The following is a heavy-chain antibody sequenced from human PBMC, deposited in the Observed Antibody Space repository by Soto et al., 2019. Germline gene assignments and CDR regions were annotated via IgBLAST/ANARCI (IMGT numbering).Heavy chain of an antibody. V-gene: IGHV3-33*08. J-gene: IGHJ4*02. CDR3: ARDHSPTRRYCTNGVCPDWYFDY. CDR1: GFTFSSYG. D-gene: IGHD2-8*01. Sequence: GGSLRLSCAASGFTFSSYGMHWVRQAPGKGLEWVAVIWYDGSNKYYADSVKGRFAISRDNSKNTLYLQMNSLRAEDTAVYYCARDHSPTRRYCTNGVCPDWYFDYWGQGTLVTVSS. CDR2: IWYDGSNK.